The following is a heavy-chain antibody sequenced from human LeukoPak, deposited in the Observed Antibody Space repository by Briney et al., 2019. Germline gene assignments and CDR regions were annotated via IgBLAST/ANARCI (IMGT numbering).Heavy chain of an antibody. Sequence: GGSLRLSCAASGFPFSDYVMHWVRQAPGKGLEWVSAISGSGGSTYYADSVKGRFTIPRDNSKNTLYLQMNSLRAEDTAVYYCAKDRLLMVRGVTDYWGQGTLVTVSS. D-gene: IGHD3-10*01. J-gene: IGHJ4*02. CDR3: AKDRLLMVRGVTDY. CDR2: ISGSGGST. CDR1: GFPFSDYV. V-gene: IGHV3-23*01.